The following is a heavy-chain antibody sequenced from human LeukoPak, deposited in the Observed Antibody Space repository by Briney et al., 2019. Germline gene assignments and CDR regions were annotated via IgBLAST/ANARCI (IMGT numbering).Heavy chain of an antibody. D-gene: IGHD3-16*01. CDR1: GFTFSTYS. Sequence: GSLRLSLAASGFTFSTYSMNLVRQAPGKGLEWVSYISGSSGTIYYAASVKGRFTISRDNAKNSLYLQMNSLRAEDTAVYYCARRPEFGVLYYMDVWGKGTTVTVSS. V-gene: IGHV3-48*01. J-gene: IGHJ6*03. CDR2: ISGSSGTI. CDR3: ARRPEFGVLYYMDV.